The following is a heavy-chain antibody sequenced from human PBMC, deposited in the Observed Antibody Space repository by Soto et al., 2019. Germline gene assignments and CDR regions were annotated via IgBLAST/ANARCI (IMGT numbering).Heavy chain of an antibody. D-gene: IGHD6-13*01. V-gene: IGHV4-31*03. CDR2: IYYSGST. Sequence: NPSGTLSLTCTVSGGSISSGGYYWSWIRQHPGKGLEWIGYIYYSGSTYYNPSLKSRVTISVDTSKNQFSLKLSSVTAADTAVYYCARDVSAAGGGYFDYWGQGTLVTVSS. CDR3: ARDVSAAGGGYFDY. J-gene: IGHJ4*02. CDR1: GGSISSGGYY.